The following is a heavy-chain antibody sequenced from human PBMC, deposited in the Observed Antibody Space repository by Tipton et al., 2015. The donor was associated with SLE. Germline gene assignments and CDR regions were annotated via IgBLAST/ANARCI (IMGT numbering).Heavy chain of an antibody. Sequence: GSLRLSCAASGLTFSSYAMSWVRQAPGKGLEWVSVISGRGTSTYYADSVKGRFTISRDNSKNTLYLQMNSLRAEDTAVYYCAKDKSSVTNWYFDLWGRGTLVTVSS. CDR1: GLTFSSYA. V-gene: IGHV3-23*01. CDR2: ISGRGTST. CDR3: AKDKSSVTNWYFDL. D-gene: IGHD4-17*01. J-gene: IGHJ2*01.